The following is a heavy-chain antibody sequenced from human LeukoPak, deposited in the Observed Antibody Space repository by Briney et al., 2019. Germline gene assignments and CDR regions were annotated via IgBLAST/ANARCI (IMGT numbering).Heavy chain of an antibody. CDR1: GYSISSGYY. CDR3: ARREYGLRMYYFDY. V-gene: IGHV4-38-2*02. J-gene: IGHJ4*02. CDR2: IYHSGST. Sequence: SSETLSLTCTVSGYSISSGYYWGWIRQPPGKGLEWIGSIYHSGSTYYNPSLKSRVTISVDTSKNQFSLKLSSVTAADTAVYYCARREYGLRMYYFDYWGQGTLVTVSS. D-gene: IGHD4-17*01.